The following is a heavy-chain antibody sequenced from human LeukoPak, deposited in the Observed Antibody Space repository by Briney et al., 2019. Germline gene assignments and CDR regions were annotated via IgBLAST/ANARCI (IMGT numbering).Heavy chain of an antibody. D-gene: IGHD2-2*01. J-gene: IGHJ4*02. Sequence: GGSLRLSCAASGFSFSTSSMSWVRQTPGKGLEWISDIRGSSTTIFYADSVKGRFTISRDNARNSLYLQMNDLRAEDTGVYFCARDARSHCGTDACYGPYFDYWGQGSPVTVSS. CDR1: GFSFSTSS. CDR3: ARDARSHCGTDACYGPYFDY. V-gene: IGHV3-48*01. CDR2: IRGSSTTI.